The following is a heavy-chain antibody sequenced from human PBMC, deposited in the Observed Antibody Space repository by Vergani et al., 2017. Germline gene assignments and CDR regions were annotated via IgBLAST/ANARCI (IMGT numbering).Heavy chain of an antibody. D-gene: IGHD3-16*01. V-gene: IGHV1-69*18. Sequence: QVQLVQSGAEVKKPGSSVKVSCKASGGTFSSYAISWVRQAPGQGLEWMGRIIPIFGTANYAQKFQGRVTITADESTSTAYMELSSIRSEATAVYYCARVISSWADDYVWGTWGQGTLVTVSS. J-gene: IGHJ5*02. CDR2: IIPIFGTA. CDR3: ARVISSWADDYVWGT. CDR1: GGTFSSYA.